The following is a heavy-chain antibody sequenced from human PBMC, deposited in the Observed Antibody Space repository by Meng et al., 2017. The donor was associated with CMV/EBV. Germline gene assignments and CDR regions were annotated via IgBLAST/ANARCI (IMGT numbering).Heavy chain of an antibody. CDR2: ISGSGGST. J-gene: IGHJ4*02. CDR3: AKVLAGDGTLDY. V-gene: IGHV3-23*01. CDR1: GFTFSSYA. D-gene: IGHD5-24*01. Sequence: EGQLLESGGGLVRPGGSLRLSCAASGFTFSSYAMSWVRQAPGKGLEWVSAISGSGGSTYYADSVKGRFTISRDNSKNTLYLQMNSLRAEDTAVYYCAKVLAGDGTLDYWGQGTLVTVSS.